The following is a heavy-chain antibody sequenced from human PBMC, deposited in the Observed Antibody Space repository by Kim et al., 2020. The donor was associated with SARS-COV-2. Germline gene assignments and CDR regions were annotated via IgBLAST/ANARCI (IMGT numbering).Heavy chain of an antibody. CDR1: GGSFSGYH. D-gene: IGHD6-13*01. Sequence: ETLSLTCAVSGGSFSGYHWSWIRQPPGKGLEWIGEVSYSAISNYNPSLKSRVIMSVDASKKQISLKLTAVTAADTAVYFCARTPMTLISAAGLGIFYFDYWGQGSLVTVSS. CDR3: ARTPMTLISAAGLGIFYFDY. J-gene: IGHJ4*02. CDR2: VSYSAIS. V-gene: IGHV4-34*01.